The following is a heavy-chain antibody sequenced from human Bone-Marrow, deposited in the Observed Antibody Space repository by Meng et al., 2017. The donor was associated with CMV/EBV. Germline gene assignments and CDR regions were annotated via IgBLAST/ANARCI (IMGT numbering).Heavy chain of an antibody. Sequence: SGYPFTGYYMHWVRQAPGQGLEWMGWINPNSGGTNYAQKFQGRVTMTRDTSISTAYMELSRLRSDDTAVYYCAREMGMVRGVLNDYWGQGTLVTVSS. CDR2: INPNSGGT. V-gene: IGHV1-2*02. J-gene: IGHJ4*02. CDR3: AREMGMVRGVLNDY. D-gene: IGHD3-10*01. CDR1: GYPFTGYY.